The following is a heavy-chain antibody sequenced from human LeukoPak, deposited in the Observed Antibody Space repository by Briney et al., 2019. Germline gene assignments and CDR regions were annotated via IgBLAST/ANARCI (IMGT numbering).Heavy chain of an antibody. V-gene: IGHV3-21*01. CDR1: GFTFSSYS. J-gene: IGHJ5*02. CDR3: VRGPQGYSRLDP. Sequence: PGGSLRLSCAASGFTFSSYSMNWVRQAPGKGLEWVSSISSSSSYIYYADSVKGRFTISRDNAKNSLYLQMNSLRAEDTAVYYCVRGPQGYSRLDPWGQGTLVTVSS. D-gene: IGHD6-13*01. CDR2: ISSSSSYI.